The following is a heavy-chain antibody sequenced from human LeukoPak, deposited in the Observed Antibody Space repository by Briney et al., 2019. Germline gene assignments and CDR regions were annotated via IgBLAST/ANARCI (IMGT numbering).Heavy chain of an antibody. CDR1: GGSFSNYY. J-gene: IGHJ6*03. CDR2: INDSGRT. Sequence: SETLSLTCAVYGGSFSNYYWSWLRQPPGNGLEWIGEINDSGRTNYNPSLMSRVTVSVDTSKKQFSLRLTSVTATDTAVYYCARRWNYGRNYYIDVWGKGATVSVSS. D-gene: IGHD1-7*01. V-gene: IGHV4-34*01. CDR3: ARRWNYGRNYYIDV.